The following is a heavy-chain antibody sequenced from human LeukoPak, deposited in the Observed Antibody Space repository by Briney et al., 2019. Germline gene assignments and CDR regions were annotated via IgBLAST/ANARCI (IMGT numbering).Heavy chain of an antibody. Sequence: SETLSLTCAVYGGSFSGYYWSWIRQPPGKGLEWIGEINHSGSTNHNPSLKSRVTISVDTSKNQFSLKLSSVTAADTAVYYCARGSTVVPFDPWGQGTLVTVSS. CDR2: INHSGST. CDR3: ARGSTVVPFDP. V-gene: IGHV4-34*01. J-gene: IGHJ5*02. D-gene: IGHD2-2*01. CDR1: GGSFSGYY.